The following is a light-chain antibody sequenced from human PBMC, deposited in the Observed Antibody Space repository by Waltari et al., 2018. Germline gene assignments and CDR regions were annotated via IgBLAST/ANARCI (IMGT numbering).Light chain of an antibody. J-gene: IGLJ2*01. CDR1: SSNIGAGYE. CDR2: VTG. Sequence: QSVLTQPPSVAGAPGQRVTISCTGSSSNIGAGYEVPWYQQLPGTAPKLLIFVTGPRPPGVPDRFSGSKSGSSASLAITGLQPEDESDYYCQSYDSSLTASVFCGGTKVTVL. V-gene: IGLV1-40*01. CDR3: QSYDSSLTASV.